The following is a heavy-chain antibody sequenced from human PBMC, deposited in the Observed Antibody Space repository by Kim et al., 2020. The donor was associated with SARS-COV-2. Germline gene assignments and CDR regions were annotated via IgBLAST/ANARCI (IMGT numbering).Heavy chain of an antibody. Sequence: GGSLRLSCEASAFTFKNYGVNWVRQAPGKGLEWVSYISSSGSIIYYADSVKGRFTISRGNAKNSVYLQMNSLRAEDTALYYCARVRGVTSALWSWGQGTLVTVSS. V-gene: IGHV3-48*03. CDR3: ARVRGVTSALWS. CDR1: AFTFKNYG. D-gene: IGHD2-21*01. CDR2: ISSSGSII. J-gene: IGHJ5*02.